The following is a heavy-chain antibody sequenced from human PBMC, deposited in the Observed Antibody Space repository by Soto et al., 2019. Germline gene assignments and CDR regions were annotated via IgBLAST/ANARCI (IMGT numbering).Heavy chain of an antibody. Sequence: VESLKISCKASGYTFTNYWISWVRQVPGKGLEWMGIIYPGDSDIRYNPSFQGLVTISADRSLSTAYLQWSSLKASDTAKYYCAKHVVSGGIVDSFLGWYHANLAGWGQGTRVTFSS. V-gene: IGHV5-51*01. J-gene: IGHJ6*02. CDR3: AKHVVSGGIVDSFLGWYHANLAG. D-gene: IGHD2-15*01. CDR1: GYTFTNYW. CDR2: IYPGDSDI.